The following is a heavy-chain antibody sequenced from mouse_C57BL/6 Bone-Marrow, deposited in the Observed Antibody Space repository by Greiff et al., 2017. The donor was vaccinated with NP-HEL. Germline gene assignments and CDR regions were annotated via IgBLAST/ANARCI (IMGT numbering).Heavy chain of an antibody. J-gene: IGHJ2*01. CDR2: IYPRSGNT. V-gene: IGHV1-81*01. D-gene: IGHD2-3*01. Sequence: QVQLQQSGAELARPGASVKLSCKASGYTFTSYGISWVKQRTGQGLEWIGEIYPRSGNTYYNAKFKGKATLPADKSSSTAYMERRSLTSEDSAVYFCARSLRYDGYYRGDYWGQGTTLTVSS. CDR1: GYTFTSYG. CDR3: ARSLRYDGYYRGDY.